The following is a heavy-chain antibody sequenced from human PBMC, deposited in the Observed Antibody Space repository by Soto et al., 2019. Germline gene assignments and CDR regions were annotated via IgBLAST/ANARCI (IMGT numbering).Heavy chain of an antibody. CDR3: ARGGSGSYYYYMDV. CDR2: ISGYNGNT. Sequence: TSVKVSCKASGYTFTSYGISWVRQAPGQGLEWMGWISGYNGNTNYAQKLQGRVTMTTDTSTSTAYMELRSLRSDDTAVYYCARGGSGSYYYYMDVWGKGTTVTVSS. V-gene: IGHV1-18*01. D-gene: IGHD3-10*01. CDR1: GYTFTSYG. J-gene: IGHJ6*03.